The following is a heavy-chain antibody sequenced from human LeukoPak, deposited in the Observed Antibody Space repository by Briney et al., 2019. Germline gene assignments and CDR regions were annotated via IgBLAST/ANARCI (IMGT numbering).Heavy chain of an antibody. J-gene: IGHJ5*02. V-gene: IGHV4-59*04. CDR3: ASLLTLYSGSTHP. D-gene: IGHD1-26*01. CDR1: GGSISSYY. CDR2: IYYSGST. Sequence: SETLSLTCTVSGGSISSYYWSWIRQPPGKGLEWIGYIYYSGSTYYHPSLKSRVTISVDTSKNQFSLKLSSVIAADTAVYYCASLLTLYSGSTHPWGQGTLVTVSS.